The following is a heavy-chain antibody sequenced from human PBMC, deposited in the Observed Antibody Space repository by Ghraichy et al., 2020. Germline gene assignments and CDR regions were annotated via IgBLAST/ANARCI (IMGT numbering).Heavy chain of an antibody. Sequence: SQTLSLTCTVSGGSVSSGAYYWNWIRQSPGKGLEWIGYIFSSGSTDDNPSLKSRVTISLDPSKNQFSMRLKSVTAADTAVYYCARRRSSGWFDYWGQGALVTVSS. CDR2: IFSSGST. CDR3: ARRRSSGWFDY. D-gene: IGHD6-25*01. CDR1: GGSVSSGAYY. J-gene: IGHJ4*02. V-gene: IGHV4-61*08.